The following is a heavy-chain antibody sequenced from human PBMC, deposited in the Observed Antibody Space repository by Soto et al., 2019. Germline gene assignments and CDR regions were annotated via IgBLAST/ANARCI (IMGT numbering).Heavy chain of an antibody. Sequence: EVQLEQSGAEVKKPGESLRISCKGSGYSFTSYWISWVRQMPGKGLEWMGRIDPSDSYTNYSPSFQGHVTISADKSISTASRQWSSLKGSDTDMYYCARLGSGNYYMVYWGQGTLVTVSS. V-gene: IGHV5-10-1*01. J-gene: IGHJ4*02. CDR3: ARLGSGNYYMVY. CDR1: GYSFTSYW. CDR2: IDPSDSYT. D-gene: IGHD3-10*01.